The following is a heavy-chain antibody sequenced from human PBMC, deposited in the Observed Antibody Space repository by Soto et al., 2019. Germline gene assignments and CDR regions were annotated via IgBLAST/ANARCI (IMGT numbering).Heavy chain of an antibody. CDR2: ISSTTNYI. Sequence: EVQLVESGGGLVRPGGSLRLSCAASGFTFSRYSMNWVRQAPGKGLEWVSSISSTTNYIYYADSMKGRFTVSRDNAKKSVYLDMNSLSAEDTAVYYCARESEDLTSNFDYWGQGTLVPVSS. J-gene: IGHJ4*02. CDR1: GFTFSRYS. V-gene: IGHV3-21*01. CDR3: ARESEDLTSNFDY.